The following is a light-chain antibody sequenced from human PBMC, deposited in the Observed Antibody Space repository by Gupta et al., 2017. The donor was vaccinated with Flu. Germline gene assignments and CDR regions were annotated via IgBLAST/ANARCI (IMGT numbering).Light chain of an antibody. CDR1: NIGRKS. V-gene: IGLV3-21*02. J-gene: IGLJ3*02. CDR3: QVCDNSSDHPWV. CDR2: DDS. Sequence: SSVLTQPPSVSVAPGQTARITSGGNNIGRKSVHWYQQKPGQAPVLVVYDDSERPSGTPAQFSGTNSGHTATLTITRVEAGEEADYYCQVCDNSSDHPWVFGGGTKPTVL.